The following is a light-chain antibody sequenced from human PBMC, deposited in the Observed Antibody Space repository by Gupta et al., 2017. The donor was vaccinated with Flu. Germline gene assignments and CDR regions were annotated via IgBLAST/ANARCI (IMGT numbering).Light chain of an antibody. Sequence: DIQMTQSPSSLSASLGDRVTITCRANQDIGNYLAWFQQKPGKVPNLIIYDASTLQSGVPSRFSGSASGTEFTLTISSLQSEDVATYYCQKYHSAPPGLTFGGGTKVEI. J-gene: IGKJ4*01. CDR3: QKYHSAPPGLT. V-gene: IGKV1-27*01. CDR1: QDIGNY. CDR2: DAS.